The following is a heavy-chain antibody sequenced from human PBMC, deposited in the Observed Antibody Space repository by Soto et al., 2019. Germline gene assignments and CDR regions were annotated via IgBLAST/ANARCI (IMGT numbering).Heavy chain of an antibody. V-gene: IGHV3-53*01. Sequence: PGGSLRLSCAASGFTVSNNYMSWVRQAPGKGLELVSLIYSGGTTYYADSVKGRFTISRDNSKNTLYLQMNSLRAEDTALYYCASTGRGSSGMDVWGQGTTVTVSS. CDR3: ASTGRGSSGMDV. J-gene: IGHJ6*02. CDR2: IYSGGTT. CDR1: GFTVSNNY.